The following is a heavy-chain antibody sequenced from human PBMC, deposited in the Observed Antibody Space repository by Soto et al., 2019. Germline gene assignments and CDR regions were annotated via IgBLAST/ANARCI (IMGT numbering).Heavy chain of an antibody. Sequence: SETLSLTCSVSGRSISEINSYWGWIRQTPGEGLEWIGSIHHTGSTYYNPSLKSRVIISLDTSKNQFSLKLSSVTAADTALYYCARPEGGYGSGYSWFDPWGQGTRVTVSS. D-gene: IGHD5-12*01. J-gene: IGHJ5*02. V-gene: IGHV4-39*01. CDR3: ARPEGGYGSGYSWFDP. CDR2: IHHTGST. CDR1: GRSISEINSY.